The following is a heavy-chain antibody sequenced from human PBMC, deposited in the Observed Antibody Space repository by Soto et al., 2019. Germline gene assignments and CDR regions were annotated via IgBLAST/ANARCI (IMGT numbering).Heavy chain of an antibody. D-gene: IGHD2-2*01. CDR3: GRSILGYCSSTSCFLWAGGAFDI. CDR2: IYYSGST. J-gene: IGHJ3*02. CDR1: GGSISSYY. Sequence: SETLSLTCTVSGGSISSYYWSWIRQPPGKGLEWIGYIYYSGSTNYNPSLKSRVTISVDTSKNQFSLKLSSVTAADTAVYYCGRSILGYCSSTSCFLWAGGAFDIWGQGTMVTVSS. V-gene: IGHV4-59*01.